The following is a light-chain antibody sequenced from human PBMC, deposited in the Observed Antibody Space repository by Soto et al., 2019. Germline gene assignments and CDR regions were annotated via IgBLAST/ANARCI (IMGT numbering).Light chain of an antibody. Sequence: ESVLTQSPAALSLSRGERAVRCCGASQSVSTFLAWFQQKPGQPPRLLIYNASNRTTGIPARFSGSGSGTDFTLTISSLEPEDFAVYYCQQRGDWPPITFGQGTRLEIK. CDR3: QQRGDWPPIT. CDR2: NAS. V-gene: IGKV3-11*01. CDR1: QSVSTF. J-gene: IGKJ5*01.